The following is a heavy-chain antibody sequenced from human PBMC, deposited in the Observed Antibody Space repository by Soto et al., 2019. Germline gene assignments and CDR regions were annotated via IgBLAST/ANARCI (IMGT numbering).Heavy chain of an antibody. V-gene: IGHV3-30*18. CDR3: AKGLLAIVGTTLPRDAFNI. Sequence: QVQLVESGGGVVQPGRSLRLSCAASGFSFTTYVMHWVRQAPGKGLEWVAVISHDGSYKYYGDAVKGRFTISRDTSKNAVYLEMNSLRPEDTAVHYCAKGLLAIVGTTLPRDAFNIWGQGTMVTVSS. CDR2: ISHDGSYK. J-gene: IGHJ3*02. D-gene: IGHD1-26*01. CDR1: GFSFTTYV.